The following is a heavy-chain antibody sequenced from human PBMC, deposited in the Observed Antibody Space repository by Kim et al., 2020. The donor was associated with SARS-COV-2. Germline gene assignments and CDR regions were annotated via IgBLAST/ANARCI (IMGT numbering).Heavy chain of an antibody. V-gene: IGHV1-69*13. J-gene: IGHJ4*02. CDR3: AGGVVVTAFSGLPFDY. Sequence: SVKVSCKASGGTFSSYAISWVRQAPGQGLEWMGGIIPIFDTTKYARKFQGRVTITADESTSTAYMELSSLRSEDTAVYYCAGGVVVTAFSGLPFDYWGQGTLVTVSS. D-gene: IGHD2-21*02. CDR2: IIPIFDTT. CDR1: GGTFSSYA.